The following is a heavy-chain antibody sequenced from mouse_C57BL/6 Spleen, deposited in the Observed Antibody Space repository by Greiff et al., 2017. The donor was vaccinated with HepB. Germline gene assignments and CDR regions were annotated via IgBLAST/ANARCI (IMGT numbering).Heavy chain of an antibody. CDR2: IYPGDGDT. Sequence: QVQLQQSGPELVKPGASVKISCKASGYAFSSSRMNWVKQRPGKGLEWIGRIYPGDGDTNYNGKFKGKATLTADKSSSTAYMQLSSLTSEDAAVYFCAREGYWGYFDYWGQGTTLTVSS. D-gene: IGHD4-1*01. J-gene: IGHJ2*01. V-gene: IGHV1-82*01. CDR3: AREGYWGYFDY. CDR1: GYAFSSSR.